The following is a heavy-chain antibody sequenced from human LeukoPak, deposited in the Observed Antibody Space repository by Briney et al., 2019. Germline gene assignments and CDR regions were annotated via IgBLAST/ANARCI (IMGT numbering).Heavy chain of an antibody. D-gene: IGHD5-24*01. CDR1: GYIFTGHY. V-gene: IGHV1-2*06. J-gene: IGHJ3*02. CDR2: INPKIGGT. Sequence: ASVKVSCKASGYIFTGHYMNWVRQVPGQGLEWMGRINPKIGGTNYAENFQGRVTMTRDTSISTTYMELSRLRPDDTAVYYCARVGDGLNDAFDIWGQGTMVTVSS. CDR3: ARVGDGLNDAFDI.